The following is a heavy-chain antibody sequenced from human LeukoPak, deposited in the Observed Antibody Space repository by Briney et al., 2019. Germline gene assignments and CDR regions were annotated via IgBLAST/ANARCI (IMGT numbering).Heavy chain of an antibody. Sequence: PGGSLRLSCAASGFTFSSYWMSWVRQAPGKGLEWVANIKQDGSEKYYVDSVKGRFTISRDNAKNSLYLQMNSPRAEDTAVYYCAREGIAAAGTYYYYYGMDVWGQGTTVTVSS. CDR3: AREGIAAAGTYYYYYGMDV. V-gene: IGHV3-7*01. J-gene: IGHJ6*02. CDR1: GFTFSSYW. CDR2: IKQDGSEK. D-gene: IGHD6-13*01.